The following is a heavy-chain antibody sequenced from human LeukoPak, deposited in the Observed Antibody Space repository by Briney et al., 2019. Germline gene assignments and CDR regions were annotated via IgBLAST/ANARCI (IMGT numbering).Heavy chain of an antibody. J-gene: IGHJ3*02. D-gene: IGHD5-18*01. Sequence: SETLSLTCAVSGGSISNTKWWSWVRQPPGKGLEWIGDISHSGSTYYNPSLKSRVTISEDPSKNQFSLKLSSVTAADTAVYYCAREDGTSMDNAFDIWGQGTMVTVSS. CDR2: ISHSGST. CDR3: AREDGTSMDNAFDI. V-gene: IGHV4-4*02. CDR1: GGSISNTKW.